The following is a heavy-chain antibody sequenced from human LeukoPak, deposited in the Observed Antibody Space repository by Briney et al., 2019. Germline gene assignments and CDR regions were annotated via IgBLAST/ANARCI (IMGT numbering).Heavy chain of an antibody. D-gene: IGHD6-13*01. Sequence: GGSLRLSCAASGFTFSNYAMSWVRQAPGKGLEWVSGISVSGGTTYYADSVKGRFTISRDNSKNTLYLQMNSLRAEDTAVYYCASTTNLAVPGGDPWGQGTLVTVSS. J-gene: IGHJ5*02. V-gene: IGHV3-23*01. CDR3: ASTTNLAVPGGDP. CDR1: GFTFSNYA. CDR2: ISVSGGTT.